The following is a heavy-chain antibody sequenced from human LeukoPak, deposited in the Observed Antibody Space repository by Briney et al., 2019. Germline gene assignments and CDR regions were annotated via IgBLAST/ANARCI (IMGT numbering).Heavy chain of an antibody. D-gene: IGHD4-17*01. CDR1: GFTFSSYE. Sequence: GGSLRLSCAASGFTFSSYEMNWVRQAPGKGLEWVSYISSSGSTIYYADSVKGRFTISRDNAKNSLYLQMNSLRAEDTAVYYCAKDTYGDYVGYFDYWGQGTLVTVSS. CDR3: AKDTYGDYVGYFDY. J-gene: IGHJ4*02. CDR2: ISSSGSTI. V-gene: IGHV3-48*03.